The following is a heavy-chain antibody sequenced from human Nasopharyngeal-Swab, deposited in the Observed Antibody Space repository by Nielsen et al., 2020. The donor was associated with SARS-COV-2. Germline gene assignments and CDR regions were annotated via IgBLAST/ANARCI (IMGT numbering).Heavy chain of an antibody. D-gene: IGHD3-10*01. CDR2: ITSTSSTI. Sequence: VRQAPGKGLEWVSYITSTSSTIYYADSVKGRFTISRDNAKNSLSLQINSLRAEDTAMYYCVSSYYGSAYWGQGTLATVSS. CDR3: VSSYYGSAY. V-gene: IGHV3-48*04. J-gene: IGHJ4*02.